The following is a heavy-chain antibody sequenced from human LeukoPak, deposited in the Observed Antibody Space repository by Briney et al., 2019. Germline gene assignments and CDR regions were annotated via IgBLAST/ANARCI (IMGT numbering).Heavy chain of an antibody. V-gene: IGHV1-69*13. Sequence: SVKVSCKASGDTFRSYSFNWVRQAPGQGLEWMGGIIPIFDTTYYAQKFQGRVTITADESTSTAYMELSSLRYEDTAFYTGGGGNTWILFSVLDFWVGGPTATFPQVPPRG. CDR2: IIPIFDTT. J-gene: IGHJ1*01. D-gene: IGHD2-2*03. CDR3: GGGNTWILFSVLDFWVGGPTATFPQVPP. CDR1: GDTFRSYS.